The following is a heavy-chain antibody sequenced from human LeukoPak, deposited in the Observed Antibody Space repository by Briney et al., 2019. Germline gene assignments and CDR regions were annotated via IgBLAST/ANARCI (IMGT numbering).Heavy chain of an antibody. Sequence: GGSLRLSCAASGFIFTNHVITWVRQAPGKGLEWVSGISVSGAGTFYAESVKGRFTISRDNSKTTLSLQMNSLRAEDTAIYYCAKVDPASVTGGVFYYYYYMDVWGKGTTVTVSS. V-gene: IGHV3-23*01. CDR2: ISVSGAGT. D-gene: IGHD2-21*02. CDR1: GFIFTNHV. J-gene: IGHJ6*03. CDR3: AKVDPASVTGGVFYYYYYMDV.